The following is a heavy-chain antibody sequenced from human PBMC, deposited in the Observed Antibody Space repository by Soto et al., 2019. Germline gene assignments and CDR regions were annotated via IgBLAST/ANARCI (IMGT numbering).Heavy chain of an antibody. CDR2: IFYTGST. V-gene: IGHV4-31*03. J-gene: IGHJ5*02. Sequence: QVQLQESGPGLVKPSQTLSLTCTVSGGSISGGAYYWSWIRQHPGQGLEWIGYIFYTGSTFYNPSLKSRVAISVDTSKNQFSLKLNSVTAADTAVYYCAREESDFRGPNGLDPWGQGTLVTVSS. CDR1: GGSISGGAYY. D-gene: IGHD3-3*01. CDR3: AREESDFRGPNGLDP.